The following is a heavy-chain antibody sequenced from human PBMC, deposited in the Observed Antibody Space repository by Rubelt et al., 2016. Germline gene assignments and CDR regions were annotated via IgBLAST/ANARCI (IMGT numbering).Heavy chain of an antibody. Sequence: QLQLQESGPGLVKPSETLSLTCTVSGGSISSTNNYWAWIRQPPGEGLEWIGSISFSGSTYYNPSLQSRVTISVDTSKHQFPLKLTSVTAADTAVYYCASKLYDYPYYLDCWGQGTLVTVSS. CDR2: ISFSGST. CDR1: GGSISSTNNY. V-gene: IGHV4-39*07. D-gene: IGHD5-12*01. J-gene: IGHJ4*02. CDR3: ASKLYDYPYYLDC.